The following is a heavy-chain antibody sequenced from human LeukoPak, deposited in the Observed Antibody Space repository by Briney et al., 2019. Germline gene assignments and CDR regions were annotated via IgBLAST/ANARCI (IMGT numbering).Heavy chain of an antibody. D-gene: IGHD6-6*01. CDR3: AKDPPSAARPWTDY. CDR1: GGSISSYY. J-gene: IGHJ4*02. Sequence: PSETLSLTCTVSGGSISSYYWSWIRQPAGKGLEWIGRIYTSGSTNYNPSLKSRVTISVDTSKNQFSLKLSSVTAADTAVYYCAKDPPSAARPWTDYWGQGTLVTVSS. V-gene: IGHV4-4*07. CDR2: IYTSGST.